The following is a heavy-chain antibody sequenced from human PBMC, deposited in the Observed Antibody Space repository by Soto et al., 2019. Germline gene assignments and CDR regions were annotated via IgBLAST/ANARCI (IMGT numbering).Heavy chain of an antibody. Sequence: QVQLQESGPALVRPSDSLSLMCSVSGVPITTFYWSWIRQAPGKGLEYIGYIYYGGSTHYNPALKSRVTISVDTAKNEFSLNLRSVTAADTAAYYCARGQLLHYQYGLDVWVQGTTVIV. CDR3: ARGQLLHYQYGLDV. J-gene: IGHJ6*02. CDR1: GVPITTFY. CDR2: IYYGGST. V-gene: IGHV4-59*07. D-gene: IGHD3-10*01.